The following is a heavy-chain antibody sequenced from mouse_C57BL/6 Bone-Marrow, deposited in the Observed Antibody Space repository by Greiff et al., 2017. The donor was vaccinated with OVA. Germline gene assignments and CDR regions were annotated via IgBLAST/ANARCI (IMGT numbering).Heavy chain of an antibody. D-gene: IGHD1-1*01. CDR1: GFSLSTSGMG. V-gene: IGHV8-12*01. Sequence: QVQLKESGPGLLQSSQTLSLTCSFSGFSLSTSGMGVSWIRHPSGKGLEWLAHSYWDDDKRYHPSLKSRLTISKYTSRNQVFLKITSVDTADTVTNYCARRSYDGSSYLYLYYWGQGTTLTVSS. CDR3: ARRSYDGSSYLYLYY. J-gene: IGHJ2*01. CDR2: SYWDDDK.